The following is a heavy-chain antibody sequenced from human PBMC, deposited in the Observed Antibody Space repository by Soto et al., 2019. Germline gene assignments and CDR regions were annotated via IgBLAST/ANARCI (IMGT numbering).Heavy chain of an antibody. Sequence: PGGSLRLSCAASGFTFSSYAMSWVRQAPGKGLEWVSVISGSDDSTNYADSVKGRFTISRDNAKNTLHLQMNSLRAEDTAVYYCARVPYCSSSSCYSYFDSWGQGTLVTVSS. CDR3: ARVPYCSSSSCYSYFDS. D-gene: IGHD2-2*01. J-gene: IGHJ4*02. CDR2: ISGSDDST. CDR1: GFTFSSYA. V-gene: IGHV3-23*01.